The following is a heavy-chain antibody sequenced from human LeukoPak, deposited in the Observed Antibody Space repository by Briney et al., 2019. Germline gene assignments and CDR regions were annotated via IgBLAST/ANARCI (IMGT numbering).Heavy chain of an antibody. CDR2: IYYSGST. D-gene: IGHD3-9*01. CDR1: GGSISSYY. CDR3: QKTAYDILTGYYTFFDY. V-gene: IGHV4-59*01. J-gene: IGHJ4*02. Sequence: SETLSLTCTVTGGSISSYYWSRIRPPPVKGLYRNGYIYYSGSTNYNPSLKSRVTISVDTSKNQFSLKLSSVTAADTVFFFKQKTAYDILTGYYTFFDYWGQGTLVTVSS.